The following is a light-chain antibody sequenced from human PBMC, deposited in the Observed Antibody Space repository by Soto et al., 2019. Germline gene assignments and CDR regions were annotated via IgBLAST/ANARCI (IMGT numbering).Light chain of an antibody. CDR1: QSISSY. J-gene: IGKJ5*01. CDR2: AAS. V-gene: IGKV1-9*01. Sequence: DIQLTQSPSSLSASGGERVTITCRASQSISSYLNWYQQKPVKAPKLLIYAASTMQSGVPSRFSGSGSGTEFTLTISSLQSEDFAAYFCQQFNSYPLTFGQGTRLEIK. CDR3: QQFNSYPLT.